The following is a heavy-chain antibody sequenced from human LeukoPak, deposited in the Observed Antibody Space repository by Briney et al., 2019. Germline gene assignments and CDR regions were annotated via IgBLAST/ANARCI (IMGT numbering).Heavy chain of an antibody. D-gene: IGHD5-12*01. J-gene: IGHJ6*02. CDR1: GFTFSSYA. V-gene: IGHV3-30-3*01. Sequence: GGSLRLSCAASGFTFSSYAMHWVRQAPGKGLGWVAVISYDGSNKYYADSAKGRFTISRDNSKNTLYLQMNSLRAEDTAVYYCARDGKSGYDYYYYYGMDVWGQGTTVTVSS. CDR3: ARDGKSGYDYYYYYGMDV. CDR2: ISYDGSNK.